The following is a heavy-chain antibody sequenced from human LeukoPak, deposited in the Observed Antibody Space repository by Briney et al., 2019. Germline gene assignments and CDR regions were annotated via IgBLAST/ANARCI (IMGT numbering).Heavy chain of an antibody. D-gene: IGHD3-10*02. J-gene: IGHJ4*02. Sequence: GGSLRLSCAASGFTFDDYAMHWVRQAPGKGLEWVSGISWNSGSIGYVDSVKGRFTISRGNAKNSLYLQMNSLRAEDTAVYYCARGDYYHVYWGQGTLVTVSS. CDR1: GFTFDDYA. CDR2: ISWNSGSI. CDR3: ARGDYYHVY. V-gene: IGHV3-9*01.